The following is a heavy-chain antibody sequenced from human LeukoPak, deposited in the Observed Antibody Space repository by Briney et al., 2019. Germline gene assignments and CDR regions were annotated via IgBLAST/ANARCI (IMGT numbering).Heavy chain of an antibody. CDR1: GFTFSSYW. Sequence: GGSLRLSCAASGFTFSSYWMHWVRQAPGKGLVWVSRINSDGRTTSYADSVKGRFTISRDNSKHTLYLQMNSLRAEDTAVYYCAKAGFYYDSSGYYYAPNNWFDPWGQGTLVTVSS. D-gene: IGHD3-22*01. CDR3: AKAGFYYDSSGYYYAPNNWFDP. V-gene: IGHV3-74*01. J-gene: IGHJ5*02. CDR2: INSDGRTT.